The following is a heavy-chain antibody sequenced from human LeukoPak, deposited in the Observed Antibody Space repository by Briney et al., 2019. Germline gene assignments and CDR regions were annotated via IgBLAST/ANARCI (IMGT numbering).Heavy chain of an antibody. CDR3: AGRMYYYDTSGYSSDAFDI. V-gene: IGHV3-7*01. Sequence: GGSLRLSCAASGFTFSSYWMSWVRQAPGKGLEWVANIKQDGSEKYYVDSVKGRFTISRDNAKNSLYLQMNSLRAEDTAVYYCAGRMYYYDTSGYSSDAFDIWGQGTMVTVSS. D-gene: IGHD3-22*01. J-gene: IGHJ3*02. CDR2: IKQDGSEK. CDR1: GFTFSSYW.